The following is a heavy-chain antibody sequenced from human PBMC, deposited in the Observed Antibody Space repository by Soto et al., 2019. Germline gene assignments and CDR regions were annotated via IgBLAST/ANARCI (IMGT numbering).Heavy chain of an antibody. Sequence: PSETLSLTCAVSGGSISSGGYSWSWIRQPPGKGLEWIGYIYHSGSTNYNPSLKSRVTISVDRSKNQFSLKLSSVTVADTAVYYCARVPGPWGQGTLVTVS. J-gene: IGHJ5*02. CDR1: GGSISSGGYS. CDR3: ARVPGP. CDR2: IYHSGST. V-gene: IGHV4-30-2*01.